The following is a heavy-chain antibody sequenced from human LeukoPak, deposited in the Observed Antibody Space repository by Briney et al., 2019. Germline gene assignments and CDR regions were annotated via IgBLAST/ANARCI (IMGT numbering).Heavy chain of an antibody. CDR1: GGSFSGYY. Sequence: SETLSLTCAVYGGSFSGYYWSWIRQPPGKGLEWIGEINHSGSTNYNPSLKSRVTISVDTSKNQFSLKLSSVTAADTAVYYCARAGYSYGLGVGHWFDPWGQGTLVTVSS. CDR3: ARAGYSYGLGVGHWFDP. CDR2: INHSGST. D-gene: IGHD5-18*01. J-gene: IGHJ5*02. V-gene: IGHV4-34*01.